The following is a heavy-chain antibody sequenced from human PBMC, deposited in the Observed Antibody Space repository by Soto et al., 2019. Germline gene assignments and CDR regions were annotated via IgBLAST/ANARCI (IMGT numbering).Heavy chain of an antibody. Sequence: QVQLVQSGAEVKKPGSSVKVSCKASGGTFSSNAISWVRQAPGQGLEWMGGILPIYASPNYAQNFQGRVTVTAEKVSRTAYLELSRLKVADSAIYCGAVTVAGSRSPLAHWGRGTLVIVSS. CDR3: AVTVAGSRSPLAH. CDR1: GGTFSSNA. V-gene: IGHV1-69*06. CDR2: ILPIYASP. D-gene: IGHD6-19*01. J-gene: IGHJ4*02.